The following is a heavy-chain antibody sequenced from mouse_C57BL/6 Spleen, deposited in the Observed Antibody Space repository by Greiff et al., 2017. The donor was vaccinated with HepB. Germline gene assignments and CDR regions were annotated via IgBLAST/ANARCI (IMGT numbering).Heavy chain of an antibody. CDR2: ISYDGSN. D-gene: IGHD1-1*01. V-gene: IGHV3-6*01. CDR1: GYSITSGYY. CDR3: ARGTTVGYAMDY. J-gene: IGHJ4*01. Sequence: EVQVVESGPGLVKPSQSLSLTCSVTGYSITSGYYWNWIRQFPGNKLEWMGYISYDGSNNYNPSLKNRISITRDTSKNQFFLKLNSVTTEDTATYYCARGTTVGYAMDYWGQGTSVTVSS.